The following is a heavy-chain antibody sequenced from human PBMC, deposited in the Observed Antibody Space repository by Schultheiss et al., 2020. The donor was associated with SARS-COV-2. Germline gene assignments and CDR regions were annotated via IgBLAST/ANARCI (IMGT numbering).Heavy chain of an antibody. Sequence: GGSLRLSCAASGFTFSSYAMSWVRQAPGKGLERVAVISSDGGNKYSADSVKGRFTISRDNSKNTLYLQMNSLRAEDTAVYYCAITALPPDPRDAFDIWGQGTTVTVSS. J-gene: IGHJ3*02. V-gene: IGHV3-30*03. CDR1: GFTFSSYA. CDR3: AITALPPDPRDAFDI. D-gene: IGHD1-14*01. CDR2: ISSDGGNK.